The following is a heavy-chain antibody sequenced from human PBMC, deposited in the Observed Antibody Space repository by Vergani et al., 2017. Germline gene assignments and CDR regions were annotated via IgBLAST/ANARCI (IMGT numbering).Heavy chain of an antibody. CDR1: GGSISSSSYY. Sequence: QLQLQESGPGLVTPSETLSLPCTVSGGSISSSSYYWGWIRQPPGKGLEWIGSIYYSGSTYYNPSLKRRGTISVDTSKNQFSLKLSSVTAAATAVYYCARDRAREALNWGQGTLVTVSS. J-gene: IGHJ4*02. CDR2: IYYSGST. CDR3: ARDRAREALN. V-gene: IGHV4-39*07. D-gene: IGHD1-26*01.